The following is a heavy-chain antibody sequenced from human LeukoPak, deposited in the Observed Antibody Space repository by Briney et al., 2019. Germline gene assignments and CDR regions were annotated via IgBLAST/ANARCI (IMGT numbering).Heavy chain of an antibody. V-gene: IGHV4-59*01. CDR3: ARAYGSYSFDY. Sequence: SETLSLTCTVSGGSISSYYWNWIRQPPGKGLGWIGYGSYSGSTDYNPSLKSRVTISVDTSKNQFSLKLSSVTAADTAVYYCARAYGSYSFDYWGQGTLVTVSS. CDR2: GSYSGST. J-gene: IGHJ4*02. CDR1: GGSISSYY. D-gene: IGHD1-26*01.